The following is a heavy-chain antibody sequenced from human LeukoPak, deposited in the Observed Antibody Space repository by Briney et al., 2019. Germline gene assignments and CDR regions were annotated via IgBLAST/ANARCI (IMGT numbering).Heavy chain of an antibody. J-gene: IGHJ4*02. CDR1: GGSFSGYY. Sequence: SETLSLTCAVYGGSFSGYYWSWIRQPPGKGLEWIGEINHSGSTNYNPSLKSRVTISVDTSKNQFSLKLSSVTAADTAVYYCARTYYDFWSGYLAYYFDYWGQGTLVTVSS. CDR2: INHSGST. CDR3: ARTYYDFWSGYLAYYFDY. V-gene: IGHV4-34*01. D-gene: IGHD3-3*01.